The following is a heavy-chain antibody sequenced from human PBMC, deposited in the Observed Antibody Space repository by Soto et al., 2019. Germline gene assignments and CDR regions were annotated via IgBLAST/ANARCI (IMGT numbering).Heavy chain of an antibody. CDR2: IDPSDSYT. Sequence: GESLKISCKGSGYSFTSYWISWVRQMPGKGLEWMGRIDPSDSYTNYSPSFQGHVTISADMSISTAYLQWSSLKASDTAMYYCARRPICSSTSCYRGYYYGMDVWGQGTTVTVSS. J-gene: IGHJ6*02. D-gene: IGHD2-2*02. V-gene: IGHV5-10-1*01. CDR1: GYSFTSYW. CDR3: ARRPICSSTSCYRGYYYGMDV.